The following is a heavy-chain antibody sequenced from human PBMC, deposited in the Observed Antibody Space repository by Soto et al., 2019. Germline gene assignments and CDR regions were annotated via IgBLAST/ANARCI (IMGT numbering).Heavy chain of an antibody. CDR3: EIDGSVWTIGY. J-gene: IGHJ4*02. Sequence: GGSLRLSCAASGFTFSSYAMSWVRQAPGKGLEWVSAISGSGGSTYYADSVKGRLTIYRDNSKNTLYLQMNSLRAEDTAVYYCEIDGSVWTIGYWGQGTLVTVS. D-gene: IGHD6-19*01. CDR1: GFTFSSYA. V-gene: IGHV3-23*01. CDR2: ISGSGGST.